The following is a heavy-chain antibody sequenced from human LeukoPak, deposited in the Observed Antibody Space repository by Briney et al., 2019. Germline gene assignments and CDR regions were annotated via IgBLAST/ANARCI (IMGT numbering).Heavy chain of an antibody. CDR2: ISYDGSNK. V-gene: IGHV3-30-3*01. Sequence: PGRSLRHSCAASGFTFSSYAMHWVRQAPGKGLEWVTVISYDGSNKYYADSVKGRFTISRDNSKNTLYLQMNSLRAEDTAVYYCARDHRVSGWYGYFEYWGQGTLVTVSS. CDR1: GFTFSSYA. J-gene: IGHJ4*02. D-gene: IGHD6-19*01. CDR3: ARDHRVSGWYGYFEY.